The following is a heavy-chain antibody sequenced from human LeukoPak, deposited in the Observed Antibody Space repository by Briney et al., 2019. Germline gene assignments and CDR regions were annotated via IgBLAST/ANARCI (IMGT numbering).Heavy chain of an antibody. CDR1: GFTFSNYV. V-gene: IGHV3-30-3*01. CDR2: ISSDGSNK. Sequence: HPGRSLRLSCAASGFTFSNYVMHWVRQAPGKGLEWVAFISSDGSNKYYADSVKGRFTISRDNPKNTLYLQMNSLRAEDTAAYHCARDLTGMGDYWGQGTLVTVSS. CDR3: ARDLTGMGDY. D-gene: IGHD1-26*01. J-gene: IGHJ4*02.